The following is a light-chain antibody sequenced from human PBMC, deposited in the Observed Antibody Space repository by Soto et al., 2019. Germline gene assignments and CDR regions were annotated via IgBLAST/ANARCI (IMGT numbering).Light chain of an antibody. CDR3: QSYETKFNYV. Sequence: QSVLTQPPSVSGAPGQRVTISCTGSSSNIGAGYDVHWYQQLPGTAPKLLIYGNNNRPSGVPDRFSGSKSGTSASLAITGLQPEDEADYYCQSYETKFNYVFGDGTKVTVL. J-gene: IGLJ1*01. V-gene: IGLV1-40*01. CDR1: SSNIGAGYD. CDR2: GNN.